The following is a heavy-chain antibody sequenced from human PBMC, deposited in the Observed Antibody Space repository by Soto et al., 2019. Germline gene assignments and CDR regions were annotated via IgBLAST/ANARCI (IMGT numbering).Heavy chain of an antibody. CDR3: ARDSGIVAAGRFSFDP. D-gene: IGHD5-12*01. V-gene: IGHV3-9*01. CDR2: IDWNGANI. CDR1: GFTFNDFA. Sequence: EVQLVESGGGLVQPGRSLRLSCAASGFTFNDFAMHWVRQAPGKGLEWVASIDWNGANIAYAASVEGRFTISRDNVKNSLFLQMNCLIAEDTAFYCCARDSGIVAAGRFSFDPRGQGTLVTVSS. J-gene: IGHJ5*02.